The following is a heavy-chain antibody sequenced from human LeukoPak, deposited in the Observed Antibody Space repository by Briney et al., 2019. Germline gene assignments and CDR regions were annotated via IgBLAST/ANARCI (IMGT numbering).Heavy chain of an antibody. Sequence: PSETLSLTCAVSGYSISSGYYWGWIRQPPGKGLEWIGSICHSGSTYYNPSLKSRVTISVDTSKNQFSLKLSSVTAADTAVYYCASSLIVVVPAAIETDYWGQGTLVTVSS. J-gene: IGHJ4*02. V-gene: IGHV4-38-2*01. CDR1: GYSISSGYY. CDR2: ICHSGST. CDR3: ASSLIVVVPAAIETDY. D-gene: IGHD2-2*02.